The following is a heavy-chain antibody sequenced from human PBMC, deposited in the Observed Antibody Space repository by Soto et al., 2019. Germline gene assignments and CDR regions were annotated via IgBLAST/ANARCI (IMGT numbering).Heavy chain of an antibody. CDR3: ATLMGGVVREVYYGMDV. V-gene: IGHV3-23*01. Sequence: GGSLRLSCAASGFTFSSYAMTWVRQAPGKGLEWVSGIRGSGDTKYYTDSVKGRFNISRDNSKNTLYLQMNSLRAEDTALYYCATLMGGVVREVYYGMDVWGQGTTVTVSS. D-gene: IGHD3-3*01. J-gene: IGHJ6*02. CDR2: IRGSGDTK. CDR1: GFTFSSYA.